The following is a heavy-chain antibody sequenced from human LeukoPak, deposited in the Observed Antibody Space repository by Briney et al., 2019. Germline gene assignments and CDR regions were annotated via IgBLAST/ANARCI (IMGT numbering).Heavy chain of an antibody. Sequence: GGSLRLSCAASGFSLTTYEMNWVRQAPGKGLEWVSYISSSGSTIYYADSVKGRFTISRDNAKNSLYLQMNSLRAEDTAVYYCARDPLRYFDYWGQGTLVTVSS. CDR3: ARDPLRYFDY. J-gene: IGHJ4*02. V-gene: IGHV3-48*03. CDR2: ISSSGSTI. D-gene: IGHD3-9*01. CDR1: GFSLTTYE.